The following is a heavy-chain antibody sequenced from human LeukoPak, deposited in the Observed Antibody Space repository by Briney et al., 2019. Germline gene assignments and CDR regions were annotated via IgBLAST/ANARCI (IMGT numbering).Heavy chain of an antibody. CDR1: GGSISSYY. V-gene: IGHV4-4*07. D-gene: IGHD4-17*01. CDR2: IYTSGST. J-gene: IGHJ6*03. CDR3: ARANGDSIYYYYYYMDV. Sequence: SETLSLTCTVSGGSISSYYWSWIRQPAGKGLEWIGCIYTSGSTNYNPSLKSRVTMSVDTSKNQFSLKLSSVTAADTAVYYCARANGDSIYYYYYYMDVWGKGTTVTVSS.